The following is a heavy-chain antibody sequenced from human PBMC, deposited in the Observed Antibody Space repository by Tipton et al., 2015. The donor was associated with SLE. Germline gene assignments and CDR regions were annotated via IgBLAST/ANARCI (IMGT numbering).Heavy chain of an antibody. J-gene: IGHJ4*02. Sequence: TLSLTCTVSGYSISSGYYWGWVRQPPGKGLEWIGSIYHSGSTYYNPSPKSRVTISVDTSKNQFSLKLSSVTPADTAVYYCARGPSIPYSSSWYGIDYWDQGTLVTVSS. CDR1: GYSISSGYY. CDR2: IYHSGST. CDR3: ARGPSIPYSSSWYGIDY. V-gene: IGHV4-38-2*02. D-gene: IGHD6-13*01.